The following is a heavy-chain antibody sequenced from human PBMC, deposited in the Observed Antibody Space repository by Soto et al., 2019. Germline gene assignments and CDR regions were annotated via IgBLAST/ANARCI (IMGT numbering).Heavy chain of an antibody. J-gene: IGHJ5*02. CDR1: GGSFSGYY. Sequence: SETLSLTCAVYGGSFSGYYWSWIRQPPGKGLEWTGEINHSGSTNYNPSLKSRVTISVDTPKNQFSLKLSSVTAADTAVYYCARDRATMVRGVIPRWFDPWGQGTLVTVSS. V-gene: IGHV4-34*01. D-gene: IGHD3-10*01. CDR2: INHSGST. CDR3: ARDRATMVRGVIPRWFDP.